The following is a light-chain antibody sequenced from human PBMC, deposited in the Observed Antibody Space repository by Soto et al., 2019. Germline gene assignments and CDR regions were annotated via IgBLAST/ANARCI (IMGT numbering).Light chain of an antibody. CDR2: GAS. CDR3: QQYGSSPTT. V-gene: IGKV3-20*01. J-gene: IGKJ5*01. CDR1: QSISSN. Sequence: EVVLTQFPVTLSLSPGERATLSCRASQSISSNLVWYQQKPGQAPRLLIYGASSRATGIPDRFSGSGSGTDFTLTISRLEPEDFAVYYCQQYGSSPTTFGQGTRLEIK.